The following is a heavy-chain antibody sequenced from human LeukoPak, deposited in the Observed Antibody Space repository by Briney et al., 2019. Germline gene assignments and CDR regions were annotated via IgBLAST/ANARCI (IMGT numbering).Heavy chain of an antibody. CDR2: IYSGGST. Sequence: HSGGSLRLSCAASGFTVSSNYMSWVRQAPGKGLEWVSVIYSGGSTYYADSVKGRFTISRDNSKNTLYLQMNSLSAEDTAVYYCARALYYGENAFDIWGQGTMVTVSS. V-gene: IGHV3-53*01. CDR3: ARALYYGENAFDI. CDR1: GFTVSSNY. J-gene: IGHJ3*02. D-gene: IGHD4-17*01.